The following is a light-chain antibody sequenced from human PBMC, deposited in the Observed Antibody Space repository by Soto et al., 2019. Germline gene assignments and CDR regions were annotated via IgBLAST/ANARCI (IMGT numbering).Light chain of an antibody. CDR3: QHYGVEPPT. J-gene: IGKJ1*01. CDR2: SAS. CDR1: QTVASNY. V-gene: IGKV3-20*01. Sequence: EIVLTQSPGTLSLSPGERATLSCRASQTVASNYLACYQQILGLAPRLLIYSASSRATGILDRLSGSGSWRDFTPPLSRLEPEDFAFYYCQHYGVEPPTFVQGDKVEIK.